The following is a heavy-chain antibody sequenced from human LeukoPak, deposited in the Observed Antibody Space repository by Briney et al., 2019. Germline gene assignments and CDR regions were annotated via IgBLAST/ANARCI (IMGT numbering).Heavy chain of an antibody. V-gene: IGHV3-11*06. CDR2: ISTSSSYI. Sequence: GGSLRLSCAASGFTFSDYYMSWIRQAPGKGLEWVSSISTSSSYIYSADSVRGRFTISRDNAKNSLYLQMTSLRIEDTAVYYCARGDYCSGGSCYPHPYFDYWGQGTLVTVSS. CDR1: GFTFSDYY. CDR3: ARGDYCSGGSCYPHPYFDY. J-gene: IGHJ4*02. D-gene: IGHD2-15*01.